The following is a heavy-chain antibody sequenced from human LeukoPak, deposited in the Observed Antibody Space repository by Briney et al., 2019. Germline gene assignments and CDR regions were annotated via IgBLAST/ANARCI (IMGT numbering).Heavy chain of an antibody. V-gene: IGHV2-70*11. CDR3: ARTYCSGGRCYYDY. Sequence: SGPALVKPTQTLTLTCTFSGFSLSTRGVCVSWIRQPPGKALEWLARIDWDDDKYYSTSLKTRLTISKDTSKNQVVLTMTNMDPVDTATYYCARTYCSGGRCYYDYWGQGTLVTVSS. CDR1: GFSLSTRGVC. D-gene: IGHD2-15*01. CDR2: IDWDDDK. J-gene: IGHJ4*02.